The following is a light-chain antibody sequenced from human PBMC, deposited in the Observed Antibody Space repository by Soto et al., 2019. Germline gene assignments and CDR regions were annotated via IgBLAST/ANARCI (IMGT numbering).Light chain of an antibody. CDR1: RSLSSY. CDR2: AAS. CDR3: QQSYSNPLT. V-gene: IGKV1-39*01. J-gene: IGKJ4*01. Sequence: DIXMTKSPSSLXACVGDRVSIXCRASRSLSSYFTWYQQKAGEAPKRLLSAASSLQSGGPPRFSGSGSGTDFTLTISSLQPEDFATYYGQQSYSNPLTFGGGTKVDI.